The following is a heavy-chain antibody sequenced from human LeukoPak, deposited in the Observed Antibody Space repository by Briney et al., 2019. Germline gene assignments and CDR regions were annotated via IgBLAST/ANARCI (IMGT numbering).Heavy chain of an antibody. Sequence: GGPLRLSCAASGFTFSSYVMHWVRQAPGKGLGWVAIISYDGSNEYYADSVKGRFTISRDNSKNTLYLQLNSLRAEDTAVYYCAELGITMIGGVWGKGTTVTISS. CDR3: AELGITMIGGV. CDR2: ISYDGSNE. J-gene: IGHJ6*04. CDR1: GFTFSSYV. V-gene: IGHV3-30*04. D-gene: IGHD3-10*02.